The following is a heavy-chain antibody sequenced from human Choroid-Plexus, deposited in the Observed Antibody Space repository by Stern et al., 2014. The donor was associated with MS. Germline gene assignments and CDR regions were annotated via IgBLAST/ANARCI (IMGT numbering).Heavy chain of an antibody. Sequence: VQLVESGGGVVQHGRPLRLYCVASGFTFGSCAMHWVRQAPGKGLEWVAGVSYDGSNKYYADSVKGRFTISRDNSQNTLYMQMSSLRPEDTAVYYCAKDRQYLTYFFDHWGQGSLVTVSS. D-gene: IGHD2/OR15-2a*01. CDR2: VSYDGSNK. V-gene: IGHV3-30*18. J-gene: IGHJ5*02. CDR3: AKDRQYLTYFFDH. CDR1: GFTFGSCA.